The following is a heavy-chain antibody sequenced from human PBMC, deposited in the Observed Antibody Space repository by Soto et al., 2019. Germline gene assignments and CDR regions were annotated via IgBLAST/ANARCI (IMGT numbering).Heavy chain of an antibody. J-gene: IGHJ6*02. CDR3: AKDPSRLEWLSSSSIYYYYGMDV. CDR2: ISGSGGST. Sequence: PGGSLRLSCAASGFTFSSYAMSWVRQAPGKGLEWVSAISGSGGSTYYADSVKGRFTISRDNSKNTLYLQMNSLRAEDTAVYYCAKDPSRLEWLSSSSIYYYYGMDVWGQGTTVTVSS. CDR1: GFTFSSYA. D-gene: IGHD3-3*01. V-gene: IGHV3-23*01.